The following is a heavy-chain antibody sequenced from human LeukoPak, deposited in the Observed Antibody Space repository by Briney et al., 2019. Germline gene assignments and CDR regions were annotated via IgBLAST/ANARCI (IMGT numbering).Heavy chain of an antibody. CDR2: IKQDGSEK. Sequence: GGSLRLSCAASGFTFSSYWMSWVRQAPGKGLEWVANIKQDGSEKYYVDSVKGRFTISRDNAKNSLYLQMNSLRAEDTAVYYCAKREYSSGWYGRRAEYFQHWGQGTLVTVSS. CDR1: GFTFSSYW. D-gene: IGHD6-19*01. V-gene: IGHV3-7*01. CDR3: AKREYSSGWYGRRAEYFQH. J-gene: IGHJ1*01.